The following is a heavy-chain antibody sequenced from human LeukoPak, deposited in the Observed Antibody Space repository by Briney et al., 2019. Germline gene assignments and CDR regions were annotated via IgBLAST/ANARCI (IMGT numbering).Heavy chain of an antibody. D-gene: IGHD5-18*01. CDR3: ARVFDEDTAQIRFDY. CDR2: INPNRGGT. CDR1: GYTFTGYY. J-gene: IGHJ4*02. V-gene: IGHV1-2*06. Sequence: GASVKVSCKASGYTFTGYYMHWVRQAPGQGLEWMGRINPNRGGTNYAQKFQGRVTMTRDTSISTAYMALSRLRSDETAVYYCARVFDEDTAQIRFDYWGQGTLVTVSS.